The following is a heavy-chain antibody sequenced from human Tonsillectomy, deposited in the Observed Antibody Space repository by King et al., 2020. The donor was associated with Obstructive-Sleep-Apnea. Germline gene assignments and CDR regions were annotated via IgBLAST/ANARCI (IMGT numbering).Heavy chain of an antibody. V-gene: IGHV4-38-2*02. J-gene: IGHJ4*02. CDR2: IYHTGNT. CDR3: ARLVFGEQQLVFGPMYHFDY. Sequence: VQLQESGPGLVKPSETLSLKCTVSGYSISGGYYWGWIRQPPGKGLEGIGNIYHTGNTYHNPSLKSRVTISVDTSKNQFSLKLTSVTVADTAVYYCARLVFGEQQLVFGPMYHFDYWGQGTLVTVSS. CDR1: GYSISGGYY. D-gene: IGHD6-13*01.